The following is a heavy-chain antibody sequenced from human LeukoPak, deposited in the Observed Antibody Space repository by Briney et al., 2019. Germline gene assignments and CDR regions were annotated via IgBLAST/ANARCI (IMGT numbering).Heavy chain of an antibody. D-gene: IGHD3-22*01. CDR3: AVSYYYDSSGYYPFGY. CDR2: IYYSGST. Sequence: SETLSLTCTVSGGSISSYYWSWIRQPPGKGLEWIGYIYYSGSTNYNPSLKSRVTISVDTSKNQFSLKLSSVTAADTAVYYCAVSYYYDSSGYYPFGYWGQGTLVTVSS. CDR1: GGSISSYY. J-gene: IGHJ4*02. V-gene: IGHV4-59*01.